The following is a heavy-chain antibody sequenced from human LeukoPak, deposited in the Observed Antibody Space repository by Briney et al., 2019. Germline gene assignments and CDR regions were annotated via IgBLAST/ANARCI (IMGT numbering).Heavy chain of an antibody. J-gene: IGHJ4*02. CDR3: ARDFRDGYTSYFDY. Sequence: GGSLRLSCAASGFTFSSYGMHWVRQAPGEGLEWVAVIWYDGSNKYYADSVKGRFTISRDNSKNTLYLQMNSLRAEDTAVYYCARDFRDGYTSYFDYWGQGTLVTVSS. D-gene: IGHD5-24*01. V-gene: IGHV3-33*01. CDR1: GFTFSSYG. CDR2: IWYDGSNK.